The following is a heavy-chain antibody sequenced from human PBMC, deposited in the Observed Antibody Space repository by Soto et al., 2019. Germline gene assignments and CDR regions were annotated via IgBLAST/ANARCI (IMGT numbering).Heavy chain of an antibody. D-gene: IGHD2-2*01. CDR3: ARAVVAGGLGYCSSTSCYDWFDP. V-gene: IGHV4-31*03. J-gene: IGHJ5*02. CDR1: GGSISSGGYY. CDR2: IYYSGST. Sequence: QVQLQESGPGLVKPSQTLSLTCTVSGGSISSGGYYWSWIRQHPGKGLEWIGYIYYSGSTYYNPSLKSRITISVDTSKNQFSLKLSSVTAADTAVYYCARAVVAGGLGYCSSTSCYDWFDPWGQGTLVTVSS.